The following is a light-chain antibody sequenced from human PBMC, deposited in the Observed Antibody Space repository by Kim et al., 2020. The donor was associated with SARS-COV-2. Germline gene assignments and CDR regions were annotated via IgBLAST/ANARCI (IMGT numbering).Light chain of an antibody. CDR1: QGISSC. CDR3: QQYYSYPRT. J-gene: IGKJ1*01. CDR2: AAS. V-gene: IGKV1-8*01. Sequence: ESTRERDTITCRASQGISSCLAWYQQKPGKAPRRLIYAASTLQSGVPSRFSGTGSGTDFTLTISCLQSEDFAAYYCQQYYSYPRTFGQGTKVDIK.